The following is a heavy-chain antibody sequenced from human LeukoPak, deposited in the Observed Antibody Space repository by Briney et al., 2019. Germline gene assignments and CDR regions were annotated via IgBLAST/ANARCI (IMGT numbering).Heavy chain of an antibody. V-gene: IGHV4-34*01. Sequence: SETLSLTCAVYGGSFSGYYWSWIRQPPGKGLEWIGEINHSGSTNYNPSLKSRVTISVDTSKNQFSLKLSSVTAADTAVYYCARGYYGSGSYYIRYYYYYMDVWGKGTTVTVSS. CDR3: ARGYYGSGSYYIRYYYYYMDV. D-gene: IGHD3-10*01. CDR2: INHSGST. J-gene: IGHJ6*03. CDR1: GGSFSGYY.